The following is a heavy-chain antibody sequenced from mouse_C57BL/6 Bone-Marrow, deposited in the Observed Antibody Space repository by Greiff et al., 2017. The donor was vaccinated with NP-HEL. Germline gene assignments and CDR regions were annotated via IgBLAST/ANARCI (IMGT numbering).Heavy chain of an antibody. CDR2: IDPANGNT. Sequence: VQLQQSVAELVRPGASVKLSCTASGFNIKNTYMHWVKQRPEQGLEWIGRIDPANGNTKYAPKFQGKATLTADTSSNTAYLQLSNLTSEDTAVYYCARAPHSGSSYSVYFDYWGQGTTLTVSS. V-gene: IGHV14-3*01. J-gene: IGHJ2*01. CDR3: ARAPHSGSSYSVYFDY. CDR1: GFNIKNTY. D-gene: IGHD1-1*01.